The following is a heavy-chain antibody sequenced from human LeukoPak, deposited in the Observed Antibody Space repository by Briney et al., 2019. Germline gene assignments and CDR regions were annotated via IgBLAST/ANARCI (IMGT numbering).Heavy chain of an antibody. CDR1: GGSISSYY. CDR3: ARRPRNDILTGTPFDY. D-gene: IGHD3-9*01. J-gene: IGHJ4*02. Sequence: SETLSLTCTVSGGSISSYYWSWIRPPPGKGLEWIGYIYYSGSTDSNPSLKSRVTISVDTSKNQFSLKLRSVTAADTAVYYCARRPRNDILTGTPFDYWGQGILVTVSS. V-gene: IGHV4-59*01. CDR2: IYYSGST.